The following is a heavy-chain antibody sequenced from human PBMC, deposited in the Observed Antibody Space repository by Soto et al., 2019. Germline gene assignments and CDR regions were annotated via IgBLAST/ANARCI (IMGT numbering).Heavy chain of an antibody. CDR2: IIPIFGTP. J-gene: IGHJ5*02. D-gene: IGHD2-15*01. V-gene: IGHV1-69*06. CDR1: GGTFSSYA. Sequence: SVKVSCKASGGTFSSYAISWVRQAPGQGLEWMGRIIPIFGTPYYAQKFQGRVTITADKSTSTVYMELSSLRSDDTAVYFCARGLEGFGYCLDKRTGFAPWGQGTLVTV. CDR3: ARGLEGFGYCLDKRTGFAP.